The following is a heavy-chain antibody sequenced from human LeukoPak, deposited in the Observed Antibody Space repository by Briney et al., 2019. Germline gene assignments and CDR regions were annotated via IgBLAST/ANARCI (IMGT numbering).Heavy chain of an antibody. J-gene: IGHJ4*02. CDR2: INAGNGNT. Sequence: ASVKVSCKASGYTFTSYAMHWVRQAPGQRLEWMGWINAGNGNTKYSQKFRGRVTITRDTSASTAYMELSSLRSDDTAVYYCARVGAYCSSSSCFDYWDQGTLVTVSS. CDR1: GYTFTSYA. CDR3: ARVGAYCSSSSCFDY. D-gene: IGHD2-2*01. V-gene: IGHV1-3*01.